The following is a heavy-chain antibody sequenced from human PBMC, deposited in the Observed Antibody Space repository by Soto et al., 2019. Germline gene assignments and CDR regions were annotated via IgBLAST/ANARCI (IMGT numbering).Heavy chain of an antibody. CDR2: IRGRAYGRTT. Sequence: QAPGKGLEWVGSIRGRAYGRTTEYASSVRRRFTISSDDSNNNAHMQMNSLRTEDTAVYYCDRYGVAVDISDFDSSGQGNQATVYS. CDR3: DRYGVAVDISDFDS. J-gene: IGHJ4*02. V-gene: IGHV3-49*02. D-gene: IGHD6-19*01.